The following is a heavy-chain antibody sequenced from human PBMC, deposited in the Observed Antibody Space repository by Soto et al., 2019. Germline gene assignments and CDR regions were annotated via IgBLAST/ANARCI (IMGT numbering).Heavy chain of an antibody. CDR1: GSIFSGYG. CDR2: IRYDGSNK. J-gene: IGHJ4*02. V-gene: IGHV3-33*01. CDR3: ARDGVGVTVFFGYFDY. D-gene: IGHD1-26*01. Sequence: QVQLVESGGGVVQPGRSLRLSCAASGSIFSGYGMHWVRQAPGKGLEWVAVIRYDGSNKYYGDSVKGRFTISRDNSKNTLFLQMNNLSAEDTAVYYCARDGVGVTVFFGYFDYWGQGTMVTVSS.